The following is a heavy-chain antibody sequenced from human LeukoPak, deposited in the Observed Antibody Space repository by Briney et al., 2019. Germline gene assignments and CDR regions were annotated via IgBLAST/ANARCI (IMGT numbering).Heavy chain of an antibody. CDR3: ARDRDRNDY. CDR2: ISSGGRTI. Sequence: GGSLRLSCAASGFTFSNYYMTWIRQAPGKGLEWVSSISSGGRTIYYADSVKGRFTISRDNAKNSLTLQMNSLRAEDTAVYYCARDRDRNDYWGQGTLVTVSS. J-gene: IGHJ4*02. D-gene: IGHD5-24*01. CDR1: GFTFSNYY. V-gene: IGHV3-11*01.